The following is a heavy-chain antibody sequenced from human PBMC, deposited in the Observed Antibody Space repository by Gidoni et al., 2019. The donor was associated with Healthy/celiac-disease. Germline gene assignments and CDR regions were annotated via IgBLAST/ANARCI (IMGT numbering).Heavy chain of an antibody. D-gene: IGHD3-3*01. V-gene: IGHV3-15*01. CDR1: GFTFSNAW. CDR3: TTGSYDFWSGYVAAGY. CDR2: IKSKTEGGTT. J-gene: IGHJ4*02. Sequence: EVQLVESGGGLVKPGGSLRLSCAASGFTFSNAWMGWVRQAPGKGLEWVGRIKSKTEGGTTDYAAPVKGRFTISRDDSKNTLYLQMNSLKTEDTAVYYCTTGSYDFWSGYVAAGYWGQGTLVTVSS.